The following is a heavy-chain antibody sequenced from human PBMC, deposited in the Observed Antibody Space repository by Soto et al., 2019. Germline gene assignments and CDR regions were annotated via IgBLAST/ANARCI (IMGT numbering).Heavy chain of an antibody. V-gene: IGHV3-53*01. CDR2: IFGGGTT. J-gene: IGHJ4*02. D-gene: IGHD2-2*01. CDR1: GFAVNSDY. CDR3: VRTSSY. Sequence: EVQLVASGGGLIQPGGSLRLSCAASGFAVNSDYMSWVRQAPGKGLEWVSVIFGGGTTYYSDSVKGRFTISRGNSKNTVFLQMNSLRAEDTAVYYCVRTSSYWGQGTRVIVSS.